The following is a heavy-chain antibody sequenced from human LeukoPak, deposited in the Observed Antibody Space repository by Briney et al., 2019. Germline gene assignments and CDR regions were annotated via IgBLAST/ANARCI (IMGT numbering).Heavy chain of an antibody. J-gene: IGHJ6*03. D-gene: IGHD3-10*01. CDR1: GYTFTNYD. CDR2: MNPNSGNT. CDR3: ARALRKVRGSRYYMDV. Sequence: GGLVKVSCKASGYTFTNYDINWVRQATGQGLEWMGWMNPNSGNTGYAQKFQGRVTITRNTSISTAYMELSSLRSEDTAVYYCARALRKVRGSRYYMDVWGKGTTVTVSS. V-gene: IGHV1-8*01.